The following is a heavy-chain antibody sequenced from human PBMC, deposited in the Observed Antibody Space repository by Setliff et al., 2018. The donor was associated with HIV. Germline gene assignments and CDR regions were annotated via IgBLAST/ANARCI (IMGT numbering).Heavy chain of an antibody. CDR2: SYTSGST. CDR3: ARGIYSYGYLFDY. D-gene: IGHD5-18*01. CDR1: GASISSGGYY. V-gene: IGHV4-61*02. J-gene: IGHJ4*02. Sequence: SETLSLPCTVSGASISSGGYYWSWIRQHPGRGLEWLGRSYTSGSTNYNPSLKSRVSISVDTSKNQFSLKLSSVTAADTAVYYCARGIYSYGYLFDYWGKGTLVTVSS.